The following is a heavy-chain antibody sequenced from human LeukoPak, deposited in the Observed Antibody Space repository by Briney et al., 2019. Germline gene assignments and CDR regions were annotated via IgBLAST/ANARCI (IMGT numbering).Heavy chain of an antibody. CDR2: INRFGNT. Sequence: PSETLSLTCAVSGYSISRNYYWNWIRQPPGKGLEWIGQINRFGNTNYNPSLKSRVTISVDTSKNQFSLRLNSVTAADTAVYYCAANSSSSRPSDYWRQGNLVTVSS. J-gene: IGHJ4*02. CDR3: AANSSSSRPSDY. CDR1: GYSISRNYY. V-gene: IGHV4-34*01. D-gene: IGHD6-6*01.